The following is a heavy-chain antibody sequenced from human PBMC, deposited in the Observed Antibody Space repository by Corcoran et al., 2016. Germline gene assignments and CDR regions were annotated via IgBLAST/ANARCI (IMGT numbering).Heavy chain of an antibody. CDR3: VRDMAVGGTGGRNYGMDV. CDR1: GFIVSTNY. CDR2: IYSGGST. D-gene: IGHD6-19*01. V-gene: IGHV3-53*01. Sequence: EEQLVESGGGLIQPGGSLRLSCAASGFIVSTNYMSWVRQAPGEGLEWVSVIYSGGSTYYADSMKGRFTISRDTSKNTLYLQMNSLRAEDKYVYYCVRDMAVGGTGGRNYGMDVWGQGTTVIVSS. J-gene: IGHJ6*02.